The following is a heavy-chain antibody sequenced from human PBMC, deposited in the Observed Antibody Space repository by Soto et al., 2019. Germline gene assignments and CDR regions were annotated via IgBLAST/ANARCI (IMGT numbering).Heavy chain of an antibody. CDR3: AWVDYGVRSFDI. V-gene: IGHV1-18*01. CDR2: IRAYNGNR. CDR1: GYNYSGYG. D-gene: IGHD4-17*01. J-gene: IGHJ3*02. Sequence: VKVSRKGSGYNYSGYGISCVSQAPGQGLEWMRWIRAYNGNRHYAQTLQGTVTMTTDTSTSTVEVQLKSLRSQDTALYFCAWVDYGVRSFDIWGQGTMISVS.